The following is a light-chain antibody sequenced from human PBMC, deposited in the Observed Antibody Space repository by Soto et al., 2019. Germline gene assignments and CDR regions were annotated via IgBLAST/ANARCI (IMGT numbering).Light chain of an antibody. CDR2: DAS. V-gene: IGKV3-11*01. CDR1: QSVSSY. CDR3: QQRSKWRT. J-gene: IGKJ1*01. Sequence: IVLSQSPATLSLSPGERATLSCRASQSVSSYLAWYQQKPGQAPRLLIYDASKRATGIPARFSGSGFGTDYTLTISSLEPEDFAVYYCQQRSKWRTFGQGTKVDIK.